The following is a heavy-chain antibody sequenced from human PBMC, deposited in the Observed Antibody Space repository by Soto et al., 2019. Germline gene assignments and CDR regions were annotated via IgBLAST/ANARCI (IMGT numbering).Heavy chain of an antibody. CDR2: IYSGGAT. CDR3: ATSLQPDWSLEYYYYYMDV. D-gene: IGHD3-3*01. J-gene: IGHJ6*03. V-gene: IGHV3-66*01. CDR1: GFTVSSSY. Sequence: GGSLRLSCAASGFTVSSSYMNWVRQAPGKGLEWVSIIYSGGATYYADSVKGRFTISRDNSKNTLYLQMNSLRAEDTAVYYCATSLQPDWSLEYYYYYMDVWGKGTTVTVSS.